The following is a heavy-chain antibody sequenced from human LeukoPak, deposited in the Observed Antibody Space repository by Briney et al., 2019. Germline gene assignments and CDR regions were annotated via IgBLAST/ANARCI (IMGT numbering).Heavy chain of an antibody. CDR1: GYSFSNYW. J-gene: IGHJ6*02. D-gene: IGHD3-22*01. CDR3: ARRASGRYYYDSSGYSGGMDV. Sequence: GESLKISCKGSGYSFSNYWIGWVRQMPGKGLEWMGIIYPGDSDTRYSPSFQGQVTISADKSISTAYLQWSSLKASDTAMYYCARRASGRYYYDSSGYSGGMDVWGQGTTVTVSS. CDR2: IYPGDSDT. V-gene: IGHV5-51*01.